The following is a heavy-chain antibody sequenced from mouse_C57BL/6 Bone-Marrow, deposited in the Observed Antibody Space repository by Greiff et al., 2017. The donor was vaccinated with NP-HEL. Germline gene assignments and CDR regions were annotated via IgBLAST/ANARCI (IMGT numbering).Heavy chain of an antibody. CDR1: GYTFTSYW. V-gene: IGHV1-59*01. J-gene: IGHJ1*03. CDR3: AREVDYYGSSYDWYFDV. CDR2: IDPSDSYT. D-gene: IGHD1-1*01. Sequence: QVQLQQPGAELVRPGTSVKLSCKASGYTFTSYWMHWVKQRPGQGLEWIGVIDPSDSYTNYNQKFKGKATLTVDTSSSTASMPLSSLTSEDSAVYYCAREVDYYGSSYDWYFDVWGTGTTVTVSS.